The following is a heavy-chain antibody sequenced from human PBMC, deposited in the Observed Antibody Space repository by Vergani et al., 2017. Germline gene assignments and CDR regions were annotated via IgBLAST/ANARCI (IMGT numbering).Heavy chain of an antibody. Sequence: QVQLVQSGAEVKKPGASVKVSCKVSGYTLTELSMHWVRQAPGKGLEWMGGFDPEDGETIYAQKFQGRVTMTEDTSTDTAYMELSSLRSEDTAVYYCATKTRGRYSSSPRRYYYCMDVWGQGTTVTVSS. J-gene: IGHJ6*02. V-gene: IGHV1-24*01. CDR2: FDPEDGET. D-gene: IGHD6-6*01. CDR1: GYTLTELS. CDR3: ATKTRGRYSSSPRRYYYCMDV.